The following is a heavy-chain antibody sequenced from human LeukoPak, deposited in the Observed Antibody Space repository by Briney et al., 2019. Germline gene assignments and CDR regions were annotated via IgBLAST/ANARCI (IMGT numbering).Heavy chain of an antibody. V-gene: IGHV3-64D*09. CDR2: INDNGGRT. Sequence: TGGSLRLSCSASGFTFSRYAMHWVRQAPGKGLEYVSGINDNGGRTHYGDSVKGRFSISRDNSKNTLHLQMSTLRAEDTALYYCVKDVGGSYAFDYWGQEILVTVAS. D-gene: IGHD1-26*01. CDR1: GFTFSRYA. J-gene: IGHJ4*02. CDR3: VKDVGGSYAFDY.